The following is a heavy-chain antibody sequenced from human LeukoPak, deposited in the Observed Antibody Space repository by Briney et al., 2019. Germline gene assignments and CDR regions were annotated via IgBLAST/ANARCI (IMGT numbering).Heavy chain of an antibody. D-gene: IGHD2-2*01. CDR1: GFTLRSYD. V-gene: IGHV3-23*01. CDR2: LGRSGEYK. CDR3: VKDRPCETCMPMDA. J-gene: IGHJ6*02. Sequence: GGSLRLSCAASGFTLRSYDMSWVRQAPGKGLEWVAGLGRSGEYKYYADSVKGRFTISRDNSKDTVSLQMNSLRAEDSAIYFCVKDRPCETCMPMDAWGQGTTVTVSS.